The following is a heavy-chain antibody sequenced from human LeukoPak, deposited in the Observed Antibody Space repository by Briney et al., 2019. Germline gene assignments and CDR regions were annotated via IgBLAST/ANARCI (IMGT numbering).Heavy chain of an antibody. J-gene: IGHJ6*03. CDR1: GGTFSSYA. CDR3: ARVPAYCSSTSCYYYYYYYMDV. D-gene: IGHD2-2*01. V-gene: IGHV1-69*06. Sequence: SVKVSCKASGGTFSSYAISWVRQAPGQGLEWMGGIIPIFGTANYAQKFQGRVTITADKSTSTAYMELSSLRSEDTAVYYCARVPAYCSSTSCYYYYYYYMDVWGKGTTVTVSS. CDR2: IIPIFGTA.